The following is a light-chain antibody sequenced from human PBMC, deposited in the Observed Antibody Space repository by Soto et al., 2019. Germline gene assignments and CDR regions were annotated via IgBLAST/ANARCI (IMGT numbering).Light chain of an antibody. CDR3: SSYAGSNNLV. J-gene: IGLJ3*02. CDR2: EVN. V-gene: IGLV2-8*01. Sequence: QSALTQPPSASGSPGQSVTISCTGTSSDIGGYDYVSWYQQHPGKAPKLIIYEVNKRPSGVPDRFSGSKSGNMASLIVSGLQAEDEADYYCSSYAGSNNLVFAGGTQLTVL. CDR1: SSDIGGYDY.